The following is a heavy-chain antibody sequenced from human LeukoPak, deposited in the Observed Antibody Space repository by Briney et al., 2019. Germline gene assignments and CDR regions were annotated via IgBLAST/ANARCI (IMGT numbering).Heavy chain of an antibody. CDR1: GYTFTAYY. CDR2: INPDSGGT. CDR3: ARSSGTYPDFDS. V-gene: IGHV1-2*02. J-gene: IGHJ4*02. Sequence: ASVKVSCKASGYTFTAYYMHWVRQAPAQGLEWMGWINPDSGGTNYAQKFQGRVTMTRDTSINTAYMELSRLSSDDTAVYYCARSSGTYPDFDSWGQGTLVTVSS. D-gene: IGHD1-1*01.